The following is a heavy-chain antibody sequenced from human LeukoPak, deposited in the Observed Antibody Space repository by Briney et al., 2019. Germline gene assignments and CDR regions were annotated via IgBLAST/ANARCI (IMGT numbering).Heavy chain of an antibody. CDR3: ARLPATVTPFDY. CDR2: IYFTGST. D-gene: IGHD6-13*01. V-gene: IGHV4-59*08. J-gene: IGHJ4*02. CDR1: GGSISSYY. Sequence: SETLSLTCTVSGGSISSYYWSWIRQTPGRGLEWIGYIYFTGSTNYNPSLKSRVTISVDRTKNQFSLKLISVTAADTAVYYCARLPATVTPFDYWGQGNLVTVSS.